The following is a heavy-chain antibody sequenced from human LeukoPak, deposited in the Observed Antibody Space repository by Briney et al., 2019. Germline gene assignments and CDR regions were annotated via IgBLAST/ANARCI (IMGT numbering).Heavy chain of an antibody. V-gene: IGHV4-61*02. CDR1: GGSISSGSYY. CDR3: ARDTPYYYYSSGYREYYYYYYYMDV. Sequence: SETLSLTCTVSGGSISSGSYYWSWIRQPAGKGLEWIGRIYTSGSTNYNPSLKSRVTISVDTSKNQFSLKLSSVTAADTAVYYCARDTPYYYYSSGYREYYYYYYYMDVWGKGTTVTISS. J-gene: IGHJ6*03. CDR2: IYTSGST. D-gene: IGHD3-22*01.